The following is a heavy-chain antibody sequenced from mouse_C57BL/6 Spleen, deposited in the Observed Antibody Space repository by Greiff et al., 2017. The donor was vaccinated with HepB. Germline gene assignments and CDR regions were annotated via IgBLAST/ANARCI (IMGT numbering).Heavy chain of an antibody. V-gene: IGHV1-26*01. D-gene: IGHD2-3*01. CDR2: LNPNNGGT. Sequence: EVQLQQSGPELVQPGASVKISCKASGYTLTDYYMNWVKQSHGKSLERTGDLNPNNGGTSYNQKLKGKATLTVDKSSSTAYMELRSLTSEDSAVYDCAICDRYLYFDNWGQGTTLTVSS. CDR3: AICDRYLYFDN. CDR1: GYTLTDYY. J-gene: IGHJ2*01.